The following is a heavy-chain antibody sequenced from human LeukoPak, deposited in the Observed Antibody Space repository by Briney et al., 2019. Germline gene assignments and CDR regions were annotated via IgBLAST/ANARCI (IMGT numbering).Heavy chain of an antibody. D-gene: IGHD4/OR15-4a*01. CDR1: GDSISNFY. CDR3: ARRAGAYSHPYDY. CDR2: IDYRGST. Sequence: SETLSLTCSVSGDSISNFYWSWIRQPPGKGLEWIGYIDYRGSTSYNPSLRSRVTISIDTSKNRFSLRLSSVAAADTAVYFCARRAGAYSHPYDYWGQGTLVTVSS. V-gene: IGHV4-59*01. J-gene: IGHJ4*02.